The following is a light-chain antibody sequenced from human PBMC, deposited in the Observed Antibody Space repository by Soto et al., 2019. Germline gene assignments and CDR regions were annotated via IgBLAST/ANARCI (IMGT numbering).Light chain of an antibody. J-gene: IGKJ2*01. CDR2: EAS. CDR3: QQTNFVPHT. CDR1: QTINTY. V-gene: IGKV1-39*01. Sequence: DIQMTQSPSSLSASVGDRVTITCRASQTINTYLLWYQQKPGKAPKVLIFEASSLRSGVPSRFSGSGSGTDIALTVSSLQPQDFETYYCQQTNFVPHTFGQGTRLQIK.